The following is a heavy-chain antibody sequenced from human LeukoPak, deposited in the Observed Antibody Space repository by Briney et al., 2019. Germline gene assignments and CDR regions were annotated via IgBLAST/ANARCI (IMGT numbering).Heavy chain of an antibody. V-gene: IGHV3-23*01. CDR2: ISGNGGKT. Sequence: PGGSLRLSCAASGFTFSSYAMSWVRQAPGKGLEWVSGISGNGGKTYYADSVKGRFTISRDNSKNTLYLQMNSLRAEDTAIYYCAKFSGSSGYYEDFDYWGQGTLVTVSS. D-gene: IGHD3-22*01. J-gene: IGHJ4*02. CDR1: GFTFSSYA. CDR3: AKFSGSSGYYEDFDY.